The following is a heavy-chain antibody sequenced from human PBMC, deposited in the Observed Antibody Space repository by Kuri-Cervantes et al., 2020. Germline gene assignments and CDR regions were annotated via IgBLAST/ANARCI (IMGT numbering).Heavy chain of an antibody. Sequence: ASVKVSCKASGYTFTGYYMHWVRQAPGQGLEWMGWINPNSGGTNYAQKFQGWVTMTRDTSISTAYMELSSLRSEDTAVYYCASSSRRGYYDSSSYYAFDYWGQGTLVTVSS. CDR3: ASSSRRGYYDSSSYYAFDY. J-gene: IGHJ4*02. D-gene: IGHD3-22*01. CDR2: INPNSGGT. CDR1: GYTFTGYY. V-gene: IGHV1-2*04.